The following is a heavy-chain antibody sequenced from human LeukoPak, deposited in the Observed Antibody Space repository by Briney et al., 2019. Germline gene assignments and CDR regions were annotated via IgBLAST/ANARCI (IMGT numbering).Heavy chain of an antibody. D-gene: IGHD6-19*01. CDR1: GFTFSAND. Sequence: GGSLRLSCAASGFTFSANDMPWVRQAPGKGLEWVANIKKDGSEKKYVDSVKGRFTISRDNAKNSLYLQMNSLRAEDTAVYYCAREGGSGWYSGWFDPWGQGTLVTVSS. CDR3: AREGGSGWYSGWFDP. V-gene: IGHV3-7*01. CDR2: IKKDGSEK. J-gene: IGHJ5*02.